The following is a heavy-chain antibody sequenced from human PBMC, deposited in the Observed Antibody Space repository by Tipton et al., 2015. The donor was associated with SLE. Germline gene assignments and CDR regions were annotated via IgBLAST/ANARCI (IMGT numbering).Heavy chain of an antibody. D-gene: IGHD3-22*01. CDR3: ARGRPFTMIVVAGVDY. Sequence: GLVKPSETLSLTCAVYGGSFSGYYWSWIRQPPGKGLEWIGEINYSGSTNYNSSLKSRVTISVDSSKNQFSLKLSSVTAADTAVYYCARGRPFTMIVVAGVDYWGQGTLVTVSS. CDR1: GGSFSGYY. CDR2: INYSGST. V-gene: IGHV4-34*01. J-gene: IGHJ4*02.